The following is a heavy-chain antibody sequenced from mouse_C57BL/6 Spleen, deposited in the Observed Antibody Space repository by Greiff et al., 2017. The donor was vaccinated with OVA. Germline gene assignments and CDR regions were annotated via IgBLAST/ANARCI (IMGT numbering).Heavy chain of an antibody. J-gene: IGHJ1*03. D-gene: IGHD2-4*01. CDR2: INPNYGTT. V-gene: IGHV1-39*01. CDR3: ARGRYYDYDTRYWYFDV. CDR1: GYSFTDYN. Sequence: EVQLQQSGPELVKPGASVKISCKASGYSFTDYNMNWVKQSNGKSLEWIGVINPNYGTTSYNQKFKGKATLTVDPSSSTAYMQLNSLTSEDSAVYYCARGRYYDYDTRYWYFDVWGTGTTVTVSS.